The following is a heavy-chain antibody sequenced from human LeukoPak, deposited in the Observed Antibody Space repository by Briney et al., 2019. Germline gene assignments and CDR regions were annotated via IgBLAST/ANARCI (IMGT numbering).Heavy chain of an antibody. V-gene: IGHV4-59*01. CDR2: IYYSGST. CDR1: GGSISSYY. J-gene: IGHJ4*02. D-gene: IGHD5-12*01. CDR3: ARDPSDIVATIEEGPYFDY. Sequence: SETLSLTCTVSGGSISSYYWSWIRQPPGKGLEWIGYIYYSGSTNYNPSLKSRVTISVDTSKNQFSLKLSSVTAADTAVYYCARDPSDIVATIEEGPYFDYWGQGTLVTVSS.